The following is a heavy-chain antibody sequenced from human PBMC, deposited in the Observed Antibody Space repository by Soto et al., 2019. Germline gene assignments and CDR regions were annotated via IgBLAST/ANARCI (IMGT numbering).Heavy chain of an antibody. CDR3: ARGPPMFDY. V-gene: IGHV4-34*01. CDR1: GGSFSGYY. Sequence: SETLSLTCAVYGGSFSGYYWSWIRQPPGKGLEWIGEINHSGSTNYNPSLKSRVTISVDTSKNQFSLKLSSVTAADTAVYYCARGPPMFDYWGQGTLVTVSS. J-gene: IGHJ4*02. CDR2: INHSGST.